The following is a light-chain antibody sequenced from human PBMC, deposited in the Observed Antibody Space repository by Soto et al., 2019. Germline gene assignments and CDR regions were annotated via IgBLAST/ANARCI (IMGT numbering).Light chain of an antibody. Sequence: QSALTQPASVSGSPGQSITISCTGTSSDVGHYNFVSWYQQHPGKAPKMMIFEVNKRPSGVSNRFAGSKSGNTASLTISGLQAEDEAAYFCFSYAGSSTYVFGTGTKVTV. CDR2: EVN. V-gene: IGLV2-23*02. CDR3: FSYAGSSTYV. J-gene: IGLJ1*01. CDR1: SSDVGHYNF.